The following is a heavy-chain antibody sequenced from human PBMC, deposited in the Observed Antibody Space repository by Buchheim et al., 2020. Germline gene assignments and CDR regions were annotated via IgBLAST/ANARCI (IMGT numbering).Heavy chain of an antibody. CDR3: ARDGLGFWSGYGMDV. D-gene: IGHD3-3*01. J-gene: IGHJ6*02. CDR1: GFTVSSNY. CDR2: IYSGGST. V-gene: IGHV3-66*01. Sequence: EVQLVESGGGLVQPGGSLRLSCAASGFTVSSNYMSWVRQAPGKGLEWVSVIYSGGSTYYADSVKGRFTISRDNSKNTLYLQMNGLRAEETAVDYCARDGLGFWSGYGMDVWGQGTT.